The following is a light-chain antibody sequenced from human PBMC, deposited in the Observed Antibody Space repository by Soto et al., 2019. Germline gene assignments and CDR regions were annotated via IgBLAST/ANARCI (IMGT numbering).Light chain of an antibody. CDR2: GAS. CDR1: QSVDTTF. V-gene: IGKV3-20*01. Sequence: EIMLTQSPGSLSLSPGQRATLSCRASQSVDTTFFAWYQKKPGQAPRLLTYGASKRATGIPDRFSGSGSGTDFTLIISRLEPEDFAVYYCQQYMSSVTFGQGTKVEIK. J-gene: IGKJ1*01. CDR3: QQYMSSVT.